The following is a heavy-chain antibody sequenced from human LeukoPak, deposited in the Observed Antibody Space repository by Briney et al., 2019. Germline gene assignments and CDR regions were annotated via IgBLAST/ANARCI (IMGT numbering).Heavy chain of an antibody. CDR1: GGSSSSYY. CDR2: IYYSGST. Sequence: SSETLSLTCTVSGGSSSSYYWSWIRQPPGKGLEWIGYIYYSGSTNYNPSLKSRVTISVDTSKNQFSLKLSSVTAADTAVYYCARDSGFGGYGKWGQGTLVTVSS. V-gene: IGHV4-59*01. J-gene: IGHJ4*02. CDR3: ARDSGFGGYGK. D-gene: IGHD5-12*01.